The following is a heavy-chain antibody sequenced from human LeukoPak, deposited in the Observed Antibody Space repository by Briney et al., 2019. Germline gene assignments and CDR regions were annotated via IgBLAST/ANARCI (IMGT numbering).Heavy chain of an antibody. Sequence: PGGSLRLSCAASGFTFSSYTMHWVRQAPGKGLEWVAVISYDGSTEYYADSVKGRFTISRDNSKNTLYVQMNSPRAEDTAVYYCARGPPYYDFWSGYYDYWGQGTLVTVSS. CDR3: ARGPPYYDFWSGYYDY. V-gene: IGHV3-30-3*01. J-gene: IGHJ4*02. CDR1: GFTFSSYT. CDR2: ISYDGSTE. D-gene: IGHD3-3*01.